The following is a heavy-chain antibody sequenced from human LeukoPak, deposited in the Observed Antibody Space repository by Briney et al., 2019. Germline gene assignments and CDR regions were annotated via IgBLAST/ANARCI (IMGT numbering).Heavy chain of an antibody. CDR1: GGSISSTSHY. Sequence: SETLSLTCALSGGSISSTSHYWGWIRQPPGKGLEWIGYIYYSGSTNYNPSLKSRVTISVDTSKNQFSLKLSSVTAADTAVYYCARHARGNYYDSSGYYLYYFDYWGQGTLVTVSS. D-gene: IGHD3-22*01. J-gene: IGHJ4*02. CDR2: IYYSGST. CDR3: ARHARGNYYDSSGYYLYYFDY. V-gene: IGHV4-61*05.